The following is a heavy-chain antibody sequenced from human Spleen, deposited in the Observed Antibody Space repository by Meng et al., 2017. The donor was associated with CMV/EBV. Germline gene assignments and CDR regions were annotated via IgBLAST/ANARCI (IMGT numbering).Heavy chain of an antibody. Sequence: GGSLRLSCVASGFSFNNYGMCWVRQAPGKGLEWVAVIWPDGNYKHHADSVKGRFTVSRDNSKHTLYLQMNRLRAEDTAIYYCAKDGLFINDFWTGYSYLDFWGQGTPVTVSS. CDR1: GFSFNNYG. CDR3: AKDGLFINDFWTGYSYLDF. V-gene: IGHV3-33*06. J-gene: IGHJ4*02. CDR2: IWPDGNYK. D-gene: IGHD3/OR15-3a*01.